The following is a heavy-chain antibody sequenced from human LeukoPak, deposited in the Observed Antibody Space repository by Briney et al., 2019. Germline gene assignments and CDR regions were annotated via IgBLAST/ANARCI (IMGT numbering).Heavy chain of an antibody. D-gene: IGHD4-17*01. J-gene: IGHJ4*02. V-gene: IGHV3-20*04. CDR1: GFTFYDYG. CDR2: INWNGGSWNAASM. CDR3: AREVRRTVTTRRDYFDY. Sequence: SGGSLRLSCAASGFTFYDYGMSWVRQAPGKGLEWVSSINWNGGSWNAASMAYADSVKGRFTISRDNAKNSLYLQMNSLKAEDAALYFCAREVRRTVTTRRDYFDYWGQGILVTVSS.